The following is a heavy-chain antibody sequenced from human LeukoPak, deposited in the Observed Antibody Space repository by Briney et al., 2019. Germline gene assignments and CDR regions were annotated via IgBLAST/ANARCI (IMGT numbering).Heavy chain of an antibody. CDR1: GAYISADY. J-gene: IGHJ4*02. D-gene: IGHD5-12*01. CDR3: ARRVPSGFVDS. Sequence: SETLPLTCAVSGAYISADYWIWIRQPPGKGLEWIGYIYYSGSTNYNPSLKSRVTISVDTSKNQFSLRLSSVTAADTAMYYCARRVPSGFVDSWGQGTLVTVSS. CDR2: IYYSGST. V-gene: IGHV4-59*08.